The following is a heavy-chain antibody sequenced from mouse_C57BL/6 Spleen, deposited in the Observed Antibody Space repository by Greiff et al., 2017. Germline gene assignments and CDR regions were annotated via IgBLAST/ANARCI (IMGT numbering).Heavy chain of an antibody. CDR1: GYSFTGYF. CDR2: INPYNGDT. J-gene: IGHJ4*01. D-gene: IGHD1-1*01. V-gene: IGHV1-20*01. Sequence: LVESGPELVKPGDSVKISCKASGYSFTGYFMNWVMQSHGKSLEWIGRINPYNGDTFYNQKFKGKATLTVDKSSSTAHMELRSLTSEDSAVYYCARSGLYYYGSSPFYAMDYWGPGTSVTVSS. CDR3: ARSGLYYYGSSPFYAMDY.